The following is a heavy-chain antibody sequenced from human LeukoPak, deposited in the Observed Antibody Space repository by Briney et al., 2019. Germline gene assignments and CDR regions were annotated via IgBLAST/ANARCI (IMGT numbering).Heavy chain of an antibody. CDR2: ISGSGGST. Sequence: GGSLRLSCAASGFTFDDYAMPWVRQAPGKGLEWVSAISGSGGSTYYADSVKGRFTISRDNSKNTLYLQMNSLRAEDTAVYYCANSLTTVTIHWGQGTLVTVSS. J-gene: IGHJ4*02. CDR1: GFTFDDYA. CDR3: ANSLTTVTIH. V-gene: IGHV3-23*01. D-gene: IGHD4-4*01.